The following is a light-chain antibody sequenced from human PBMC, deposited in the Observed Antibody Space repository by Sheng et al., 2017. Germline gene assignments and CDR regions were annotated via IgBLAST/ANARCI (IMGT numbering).Light chain of an antibody. CDR3: QQYNNWPSTLT. CDR1: RSVGGD. V-gene: IGKV3-15*01. CDR2: DAS. Sequence: EIVMTQSPATLSVSPGERATLSCRASRSVGGDLAWYQLTPGQAPRLLIYDASTRATNIPARFSGSGSGTEFTLTISSLQSEDFAIYYCQQYNNWPSTLTFGQGTRVEIK. J-gene: IGKJ1*01.